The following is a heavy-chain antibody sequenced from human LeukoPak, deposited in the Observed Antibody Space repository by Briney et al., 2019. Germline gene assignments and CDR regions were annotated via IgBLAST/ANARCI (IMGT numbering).Heavy chain of an antibody. CDR3: ARPSKHYDNGGYYNWFDS. J-gene: IGHJ5*01. D-gene: IGHD3-22*01. Sequence: GASVRLSCKASGYTFSSYYMSWVRQAPGQGLEWMGWISVNNGNTKYAQKLQGRVTMTTDTSTSTAYMELRSLRSDDTAVYYCARPSKHYDNGGYYNWFDSWGQGTLVTVSS. CDR2: ISVNNGNT. V-gene: IGHV1-18*01. CDR1: GYTFSSYY.